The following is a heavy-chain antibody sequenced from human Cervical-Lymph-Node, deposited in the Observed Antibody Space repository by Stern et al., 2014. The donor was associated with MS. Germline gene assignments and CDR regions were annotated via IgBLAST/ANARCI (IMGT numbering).Heavy chain of an antibody. D-gene: IGHD5/OR15-5a*01. CDR1: GFTFSSYG. Sequence: VQLVESGGGVVQPGRSLRLSCAASGFTFSSYGMHWVRQAPGKGLEWVAVIWYDGSNKYYADSVKGRFTISRDNSKNTLYLQMNSLRAEDTAVYYCARPQSTGDYYYGMDVWGQGTTVTVSS. J-gene: IGHJ6*02. V-gene: IGHV3-33*01. CDR3: ARPQSTGDYYYGMDV. CDR2: IWYDGSNK.